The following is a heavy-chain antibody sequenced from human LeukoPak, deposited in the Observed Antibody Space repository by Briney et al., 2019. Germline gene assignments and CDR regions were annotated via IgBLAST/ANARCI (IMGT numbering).Heavy chain of an antibody. CDR3: ARERAVGYGVD. Sequence: PSETLSLTCTVSGGAISSNNYYWGWVRQPPGKGLEWIATISYSGRTYYNPSLTSQVTISIDTSKNQFSLKLTSVTAADTAVYYYARERAVGYGVDWGQGTLVTVSS. CDR1: GGAISSNNYY. J-gene: IGHJ4*02. V-gene: IGHV4-39*07. D-gene: IGHD5-12*01. CDR2: ISYSGRT.